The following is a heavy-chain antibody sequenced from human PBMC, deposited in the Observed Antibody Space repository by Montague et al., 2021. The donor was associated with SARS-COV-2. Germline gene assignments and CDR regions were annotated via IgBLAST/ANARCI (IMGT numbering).Heavy chain of an antibody. CDR3: TSGREGNYNVMDV. CDR2: SYYMSKRNN. CDR1: GDSDAVVNPR. Sequence: CAISGDSDAVVNPRRKSVKQTPELQLRWLVGSYYMSKRNNDYAVSVRGRVTINPDTSKNQFSLQLNSVTPEDTAIYYCTSGREGNYNVMDVWGQGTTVTVSS. V-gene: IGHV6-1*01. D-gene: IGHD1-1*01. J-gene: IGHJ6*02.